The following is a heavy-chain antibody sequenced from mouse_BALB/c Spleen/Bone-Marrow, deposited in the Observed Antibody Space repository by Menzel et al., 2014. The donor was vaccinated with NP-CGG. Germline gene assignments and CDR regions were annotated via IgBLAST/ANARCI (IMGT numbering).Heavy chain of an antibody. CDR1: GFTFTSYW. Sequence: QVQLQQSGDELVKPGASVKLSCMASGFTFTSYWIHWVKQRPGQGPEWIGEINPSNGRTNYNEKFKRKATLTEDKSSSTAYMQLNTLTSEDSAVYYCARDGNYRYAMDYWGQGTSVTISS. J-gene: IGHJ4*01. V-gene: IGHV1S81*02. CDR3: ARDGNYRYAMDY. D-gene: IGHD2-1*01. CDR2: INPSNGRT.